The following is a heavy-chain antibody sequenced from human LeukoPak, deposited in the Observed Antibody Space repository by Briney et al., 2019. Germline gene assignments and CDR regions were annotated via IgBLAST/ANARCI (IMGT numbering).Heavy chain of an antibody. Sequence: SETLSLTCAVYGGSFSGYYWSWIRQPPGKGLEWIGEINHSGSTNYNPSLKSRVTISVDTSKNQFSLKLSSVTAEDTAVYYCARGRAATPRGPDYWGQGTLVTVSS. D-gene: IGHD2-15*01. J-gene: IGHJ4*02. CDR3: ARGRAATPRGPDY. CDR1: GGSFSGYY. CDR2: INHSGST. V-gene: IGHV4-34*01.